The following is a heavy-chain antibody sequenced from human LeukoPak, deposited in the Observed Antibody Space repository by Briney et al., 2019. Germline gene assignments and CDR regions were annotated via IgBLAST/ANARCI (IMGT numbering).Heavy chain of an antibody. D-gene: IGHD6-13*01. CDR1: GGSISSYY. CDR2: IYYSGNT. J-gene: IGHJ4*02. Sequence: PSETLSLTCTVSGGSISSYYWSWIRQPPGKGLEWIGYIYYSGNTNYNPSLKSRVTISVDTSKNQFSLRLSSVTAADTAVYYCARGQQQLVKGFDYWGQGTLVTVSS. CDR3: ARGQQQLVKGFDY. V-gene: IGHV4-59*01.